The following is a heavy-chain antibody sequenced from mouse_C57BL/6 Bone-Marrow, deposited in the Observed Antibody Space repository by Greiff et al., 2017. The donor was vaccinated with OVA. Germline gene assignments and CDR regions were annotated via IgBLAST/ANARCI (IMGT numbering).Heavy chain of an antibody. CDR1: GYTFTSYW. V-gene: IGHV1-7*01. D-gene: IGHD6-1*01. Sequence: VQLQQSGAELAKPGASVKLSCKASGYTFTSYWMHWVKQRPGQGLEWIGYINPSSGYTKYNQKFKDKATLTADKSSSTAYMQLSSLTYEDAAVYYCAILWDWYFDGWGTGTTVTVSS. J-gene: IGHJ1*03. CDR3: AILWDWYFDG. CDR2: INPSSGYT.